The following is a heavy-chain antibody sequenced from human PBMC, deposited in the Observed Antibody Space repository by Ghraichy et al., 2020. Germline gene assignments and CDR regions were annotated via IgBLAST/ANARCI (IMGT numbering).Heavy chain of an antibody. CDR3: AKEPGYSYGFEFDY. Sequence: GESLNISCAASGFTFSSYAMSWVRQAPGKGLEWVSAISGSGGSTYYADSVKGRFTISRDNSKNTLYLQMNSLRAEDTAVYYCAKEPGYSYGFEFDYWGQGTLVTVSS. CDR2: ISGSGGST. D-gene: IGHD5-18*01. V-gene: IGHV3-23*01. CDR1: GFTFSSYA. J-gene: IGHJ4*02.